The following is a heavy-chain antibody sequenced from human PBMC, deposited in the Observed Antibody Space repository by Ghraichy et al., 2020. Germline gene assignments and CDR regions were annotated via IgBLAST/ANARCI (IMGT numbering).Heavy chain of an antibody. Sequence: SETLSLTCAVYGGSFSGYNWSWSRRPPGKRLQWIGEINHRRSTNYNPSLKTRVTISVDTSKNQSSLKLSSVTAADTAVYYCAREQRYGAYYVMDVWGQGTTAIVSS. J-gene: IGHJ6*02. CDR2: INHRRST. V-gene: IGHV4-34*01. CDR3: AREQRYGAYYVMDV. D-gene: IGHD6-25*01. CDR1: GGSFSGYN.